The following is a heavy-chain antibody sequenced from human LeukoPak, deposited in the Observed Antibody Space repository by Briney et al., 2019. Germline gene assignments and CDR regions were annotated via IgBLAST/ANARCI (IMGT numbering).Heavy chain of an antibody. CDR3: AREGVVGAYGHFDY. J-gene: IGHJ4*02. D-gene: IGHD2-15*01. CDR2: INHSGST. Sequence: PSETVSLTCSVSSGSISTYYWSWIRQPPGKGLEWIGEINHSGSTNYNPSLKSRVTISVDTSKNQFSLKLSSVTAADTAVYYCAREGVVGAYGHFDYWGQGTLVTVSS. CDR1: SGSISTYY. V-gene: IGHV4-34*01.